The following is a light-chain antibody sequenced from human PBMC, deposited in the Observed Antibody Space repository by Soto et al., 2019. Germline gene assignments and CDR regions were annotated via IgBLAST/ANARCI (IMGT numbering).Light chain of an antibody. Sequence: DLQMTQSPSSLSASVGDRVTITCRASQSISSYLNWYQQKPGKAPKFLIYVASTLQSGVPSRFSGSGSGTNFTLTITSLKPEDFTTYYCQQSYRSPSTFGKGTKLEIK. CDR3: QQSYRSPST. CDR1: QSISSY. V-gene: IGKV1-39*01. CDR2: VAS. J-gene: IGKJ2*01.